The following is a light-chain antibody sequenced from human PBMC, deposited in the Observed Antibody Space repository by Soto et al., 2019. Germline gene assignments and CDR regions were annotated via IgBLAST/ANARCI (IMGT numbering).Light chain of an antibody. V-gene: IGKV3-15*01. J-gene: IGKJ2*01. CDR3: QQYNNRPPDT. CDR1: QRVTRN. Sequence: EIVLTQSPATLSLSPGDGATLSCRASQRVTRNFLAWYQQKPGQAPRFLIYGPSSRAAGIPARFSGSGSGTEFSLTISSLQSEDFAVYYCQQYNNRPPDTFGQGTKLEIK. CDR2: GPS.